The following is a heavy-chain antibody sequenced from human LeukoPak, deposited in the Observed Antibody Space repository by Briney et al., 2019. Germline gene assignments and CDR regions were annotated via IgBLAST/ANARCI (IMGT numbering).Heavy chain of an antibody. CDR2: IKQDGSET. D-gene: IGHD5-12*01. CDR1: GFIFSDYW. Sequence: PGGSLRLSCAASGFIFSDYWLSWVRQAPGKGLEWVANIKQDGSETHYVDSVKGRFTISRDNAKNSLFLQMNSLRADDTAVYYCSKGGGYVRMDVWGQGTTVTVS. J-gene: IGHJ6*02. CDR3: SKGGGYVRMDV. V-gene: IGHV3-7*03.